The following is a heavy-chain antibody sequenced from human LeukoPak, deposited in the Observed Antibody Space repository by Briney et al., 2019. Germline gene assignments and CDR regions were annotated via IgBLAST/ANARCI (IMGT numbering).Heavy chain of an antibody. V-gene: IGHV3-48*04. D-gene: IGHD1-1*01. Sequence: PGGSLRLSCAASGFTFSSYAMSWVRQAPGKGLEWISYIHKSSNPIYYADSVRGRFTISRDSAENSPYLQMNSLRAEDTAVYFCADNLSRWGQGTLVTVSS. J-gene: IGHJ4*02. CDR3: ADNLSR. CDR1: GFTFSSYA. CDR2: IHKSSNPI.